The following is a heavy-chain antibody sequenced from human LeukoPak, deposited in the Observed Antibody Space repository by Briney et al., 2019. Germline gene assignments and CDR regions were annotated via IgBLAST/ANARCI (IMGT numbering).Heavy chain of an antibody. CDR1: GYTFTDYY. CDR3: ARVWNKRGYWYFDR. CDR2: INPKSGGT. D-gene: IGHD1/OR15-1a*01. V-gene: IGHV1-2*06. J-gene: IGHJ2*01. Sequence: ASVKVSCTASGYTFTDYYIHWVRQAPGQGLEWMGRINPKSGGTNYAQNFQGRVTMTRDTSISTAYMELSSLTSDATAMYYCARVWNKRGYWYFDRWGRGTLVTVSS.